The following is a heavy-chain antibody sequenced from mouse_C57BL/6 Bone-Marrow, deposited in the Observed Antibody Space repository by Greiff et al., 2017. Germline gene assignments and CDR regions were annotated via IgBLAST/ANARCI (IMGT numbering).Heavy chain of an antibody. CDR3: ARSTMFTPYAMDY. J-gene: IGHJ4*01. Sequence: EVKLMESGPELVKPGASVKISCKASGYSFTGYDINWVMQSHGKRLEWIGWINPRDGSTFYNQKFKGKATLTVDTSSSTAHMELRILTSEDSAVYFCARSTMFTPYAMDYWGQGTSVTVSS. V-gene: IGHV1-20*01. CDR2: INPRDGST. D-gene: IGHD2-2*01. CDR1: GYSFTGYD.